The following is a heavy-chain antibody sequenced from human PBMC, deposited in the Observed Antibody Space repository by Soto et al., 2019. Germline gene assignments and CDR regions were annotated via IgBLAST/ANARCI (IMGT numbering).Heavy chain of an antibody. CDR1: GDSITNSWG. D-gene: IGHD6-19*01. V-gene: IGHV4-4*02. CDR2: ILHSGES. CDR3: AYSAGWYRHDV. Sequence: QVQLQESGPGLVRPSGTLSLTCAVSGDSITNSWGWTWVRQPPGKGLEWIGDILHSGESNYNPSLKSRVFISVDKSQNQFSLRVNSVTAADTAVYYCAYSAGWYRHDVWGQGTLVTVSS. J-gene: IGHJ3*01.